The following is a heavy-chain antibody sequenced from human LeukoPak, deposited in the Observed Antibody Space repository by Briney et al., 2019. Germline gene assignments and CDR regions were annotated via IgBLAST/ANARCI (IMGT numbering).Heavy chain of an antibody. D-gene: IGHD3-10*01. CDR1: GFTFSDYY. Sequence: PGGSLRLSCAASGFTFSDYYMSWIRQAPGKGLEWVSYISSSGSTIYYADSAKGRFTISRDNAKNSLYLQMNSLRAEDTAVYYCAREPRSMVRGVIDYWGQGTLVTVSS. CDR2: ISSSGSTI. J-gene: IGHJ4*02. CDR3: AREPRSMVRGVIDY. V-gene: IGHV3-11*01.